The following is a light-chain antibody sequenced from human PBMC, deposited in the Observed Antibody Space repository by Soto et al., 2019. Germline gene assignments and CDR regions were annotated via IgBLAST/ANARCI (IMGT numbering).Light chain of an antibody. V-gene: IGLV2-14*01. J-gene: IGLJ2*01. CDR2: EVS. Sequence: QSALTQPASVSGSPGQSITISCTGTSSDVGGYDYVSWYQHHPGKVPKLIIYEVSKRPSGVSHRFSGSKSGNTASLTISGLQAEDEADYYCSSYTSSSALVFGGGTKVIVL. CDR1: SSDVGGYDY. CDR3: SSYTSSSALV.